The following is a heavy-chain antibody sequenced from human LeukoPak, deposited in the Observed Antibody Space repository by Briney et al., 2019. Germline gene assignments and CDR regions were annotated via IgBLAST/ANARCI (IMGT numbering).Heavy chain of an antibody. Sequence: PGGSLRLSCAASGFIFRNYGMNWVRQAPGKGLEWVSGIYTNGNTRYADSVRGRFTISRDNSKNTLYLQMHSLRVDDTAVYYCARTTTFAPHFDYWGQGTLVTVSS. J-gene: IGHJ4*02. D-gene: IGHD1-1*01. V-gene: IGHV3-23*05. CDR1: GFIFRNYG. CDR3: ARTTTFAPHFDY. CDR2: IYTNGNT.